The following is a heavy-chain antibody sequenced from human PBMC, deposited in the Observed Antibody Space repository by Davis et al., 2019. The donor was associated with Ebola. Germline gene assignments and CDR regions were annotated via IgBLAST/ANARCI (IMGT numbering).Heavy chain of an antibody. CDR1: GGTFSSYA. J-gene: IGHJ4*02. Sequence: SVKVSCKASGGTFSSYAISWVRQAPGQGLEWMGGIIPIFGTANYAQKFQGRVTITADESTSTAYMELSSLRSEDTAVYYCAQGGPYSSSWSSPHYWGQGTLVTVSS. D-gene: IGHD6-13*01. V-gene: IGHV1-69*13. CDR3: AQGGPYSSSWSSPHY. CDR2: IIPIFGTA.